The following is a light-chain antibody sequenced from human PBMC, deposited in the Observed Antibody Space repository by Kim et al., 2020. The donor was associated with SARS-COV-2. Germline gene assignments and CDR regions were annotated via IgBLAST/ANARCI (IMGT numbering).Light chain of an antibody. Sequence: EIVMTQSPATLSVSPGERATLSCRASQSVSSNLAWYQQKPGQAPRLLLYGANTRATGIAARFSGSGSGTEFTLTISSLQSEDFAVYYCQQYNRWPPITFGQGTRLEIK. V-gene: IGKV3-15*01. CDR3: QQYNRWPPIT. J-gene: IGKJ5*01. CDR2: GAN. CDR1: QSVSSN.